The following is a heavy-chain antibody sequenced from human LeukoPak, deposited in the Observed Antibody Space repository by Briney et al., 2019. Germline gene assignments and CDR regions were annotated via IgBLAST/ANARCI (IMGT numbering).Heavy chain of an antibody. CDR3: ARVYIVVVPAAMNWFDP. CDR1: GFTFSSYA. D-gene: IGHD2-2*01. CDR2: ISYDGSNK. J-gene: IGHJ5*02. Sequence: GGSLRLSCAASGFTFSSYAMHWVRQAPGKGLEWVAVISYDGSNKYYADSVKGRFTISRDNSKNTLYLQMNSLRAEDTAVYYRARVYIVVVPAAMNWFDPWGQGTLVTVSS. V-gene: IGHV3-30*01.